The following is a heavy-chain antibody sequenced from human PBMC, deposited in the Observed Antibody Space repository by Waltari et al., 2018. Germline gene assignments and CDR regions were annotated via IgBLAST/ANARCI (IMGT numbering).Heavy chain of an antibody. CDR3: TTPNSFDY. V-gene: IGHV3-15*01. D-gene: IGHD2-8*01. J-gene: IGHJ4*02. Sequence: EVQLVESGGGLVKPGGSLRLSCVASGFTFRNAWMSWVRQAPGKGLEWVGRIKSKADSETTDYAAPVKGRFTISRDDSKNTLYLQMNSLKIEDAAVYYCTTPNSFDYWGQGTLVTVSS. CDR2: IKSKADSETT. CDR1: GFTFRNAW.